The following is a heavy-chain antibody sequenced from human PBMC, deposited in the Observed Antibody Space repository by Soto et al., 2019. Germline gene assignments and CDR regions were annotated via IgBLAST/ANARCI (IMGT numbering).Heavy chain of an antibody. CDR3: AADTVTLYYYYYGMDV. J-gene: IGHJ6*02. Sequence: SENLSLTYPLIGGTLRSRANSWVLIRLPPGKGLEWIGSMYYSGSTYYNPPLKSRVTISVDTSKNQFSLKLSSVTAADTAVYYCAADTVTLYYYYYGMDVWGQGTTVT. V-gene: IGHV4-39*01. D-gene: IGHD4-17*01. CDR1: GGTLRSRANS. CDR2: MYYSGST.